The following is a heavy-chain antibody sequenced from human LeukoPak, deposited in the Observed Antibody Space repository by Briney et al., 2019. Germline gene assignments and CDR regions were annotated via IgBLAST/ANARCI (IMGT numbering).Heavy chain of an antibody. CDR1: GYTFTSYD. Sequence: ASVKVSCKASGYTFTSYDINWVRQATGQGLEWMGWMNPNSGNTGYAQKFQGRVTMTRNTSISTAYMELSSLRSEDTAVYYCAASISAYDFWSGYYDYWGQGTLVTVSS. J-gene: IGHJ4*02. V-gene: IGHV1-8*01. CDR2: MNPNSGNT. D-gene: IGHD3-3*01. CDR3: AASISAYDFWSGYYDY.